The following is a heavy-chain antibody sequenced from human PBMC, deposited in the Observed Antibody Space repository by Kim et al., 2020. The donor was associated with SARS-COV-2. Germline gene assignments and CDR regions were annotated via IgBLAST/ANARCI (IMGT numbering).Heavy chain of an antibody. Sequence: SVKVSCKASGGTFSTYAISWVRQAPGQGLEWMGGIIPSFGPANYAQKFQGRVTISADESTSTAYMELSSLRSDDTAVYYCTTALMGGSSPTGYWGQGTLVTVSS. V-gene: IGHV1-69*13. D-gene: IGHD1-26*01. J-gene: IGHJ4*02. CDR2: IIPSFGPA. CDR3: TTALMGGSSPTGY. CDR1: GGTFSTYA.